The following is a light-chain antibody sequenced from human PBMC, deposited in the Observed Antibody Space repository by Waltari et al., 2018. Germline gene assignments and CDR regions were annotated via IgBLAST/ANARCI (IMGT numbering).Light chain of an antibody. J-gene: IGLJ2*01. CDR1: SSDVGNYNR. Sequence: QSALTQPPSVSGSPGQSVTISCTGTSSDVGNYNRASWYQQPPRTAPKPMIYEVNNRPSGVPDRFSGSKSGNTASLTISGLQAEDEADYYCSSYTSSNTLVFGGGTKLTVL. V-gene: IGLV2-18*02. CDR2: EVN. CDR3: SSYTSSNTLV.